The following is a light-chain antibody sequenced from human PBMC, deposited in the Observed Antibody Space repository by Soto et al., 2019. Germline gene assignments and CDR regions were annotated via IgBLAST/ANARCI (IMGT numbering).Light chain of an antibody. Sequence: QSVLTQPPSVSAAPGQTVTISCSGSSSNIGNNYVSWYQQLPGTAPKLLIYENNKRPSGIPDRSSGSKSGTSATLGITGLQTGDEADYYCGTWDSSLSAVVFGGGTKLTVL. CDR1: SSNIGNNY. CDR3: GTWDSSLSAVV. V-gene: IGLV1-51*02. CDR2: ENN. J-gene: IGLJ2*01.